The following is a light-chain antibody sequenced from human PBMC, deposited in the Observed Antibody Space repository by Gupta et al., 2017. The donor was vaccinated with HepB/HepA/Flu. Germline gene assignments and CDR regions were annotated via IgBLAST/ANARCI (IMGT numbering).Light chain of an antibody. CDR1: QPLTNN. CDR2: GVS. V-gene: IGKV3D-15*01. CDR3: QQCYSCPLT. J-gene: IGKJ4*01. Sequence: EIVLTQSPPTLSLSPGETATLSCRASQPLTNNLAWYQQKPGQAPKLLIYGVSTRVTGVPPRFSGSGSGTDFTLTISSLQPEDFAVYYCQQCYSCPLTFGGGTKVELK.